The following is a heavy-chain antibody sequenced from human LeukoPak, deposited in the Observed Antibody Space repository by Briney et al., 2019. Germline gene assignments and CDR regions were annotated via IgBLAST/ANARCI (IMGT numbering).Heavy chain of an antibody. CDR1: GSTFSSYA. Sequence: GGSLRLSCAASGSTFSSYAMHWVRQAPGKGLEWVAIISYDGSNKYYADSVKGRFTISRDDSKNTLYLQMNSLRAEDTAVYYCASQYTGNYFGFDYWGQGTLVTVSS. D-gene: IGHD1-26*01. CDR3: ASQYTGNYFGFDY. CDR2: ISYDGSNK. J-gene: IGHJ4*02. V-gene: IGHV3-30-3*01.